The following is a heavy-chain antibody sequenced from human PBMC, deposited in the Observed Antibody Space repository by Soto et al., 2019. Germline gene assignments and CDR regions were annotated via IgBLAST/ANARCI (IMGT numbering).Heavy chain of an antibody. Sequence: HVQLQESGPGLVRPLETLSLTCKVSGGSITSYRWSWIRQSAGKGLEWIGRINTSGNTHYNPSLKSRVTVSIDTSQNQFFLTVTSVTAADSAVYYCARESGDNWDYEAYWGQGTPVTVSS. CDR2: INTSGNT. D-gene: IGHD1-7*01. J-gene: IGHJ4*02. V-gene: IGHV4-4*07. CDR3: ARESGDNWDYEAY. CDR1: GGSITSYR.